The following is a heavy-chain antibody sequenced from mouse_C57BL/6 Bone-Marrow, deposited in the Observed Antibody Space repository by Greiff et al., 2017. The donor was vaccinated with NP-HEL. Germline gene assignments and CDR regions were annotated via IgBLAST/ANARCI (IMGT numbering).Heavy chain of an antibody. CDR3: AKEGYYGSSYLYYFDY. J-gene: IGHJ2*01. V-gene: IGHV2-5*01. CDR1: GFSLTSYG. Sequence: VQLQQSGPGLVQPSQSLSITCTVSGFSLTSYGVHWVRQSPGKGLEWLGVIWRGGSTDYNAAFMSRLSITKDNSKSQVFFKMNSLQADDTAIYYCAKEGYYGSSYLYYFDYWGQGTTLTVSS. D-gene: IGHD1-1*01. CDR2: IWRGGST.